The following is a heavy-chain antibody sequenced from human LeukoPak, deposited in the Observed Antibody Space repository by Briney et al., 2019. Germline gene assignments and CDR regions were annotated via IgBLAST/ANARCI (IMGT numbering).Heavy chain of an antibody. CDR1: GFTFSSYA. CDR2: ISSSGTTK. J-gene: IGHJ3*02. D-gene: IGHD3-10*01. CDR3: ASGLVRGVGDAFDI. Sequence: GGSLRLSCAASGFTFSSYAMNWVRQAPGKGLEWVSYISSSGTTKYYADSVKGRFTISRDNAKNTLYLQMNSLRAEDTAVYYCASGLVRGVGDAFDIWGQGTMVTVSS. V-gene: IGHV3-48*03.